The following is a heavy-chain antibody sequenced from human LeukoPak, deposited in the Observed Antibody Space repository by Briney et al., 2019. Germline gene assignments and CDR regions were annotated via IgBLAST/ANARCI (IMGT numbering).Heavy chain of an antibody. CDR1: GFTFSSYA. V-gene: IGHV3-30-3*01. Sequence: SGGSLRLSCAAPGFTFSSYAMHWVRQAPGKGLEWVAIISYDGSSKYYANSVKGRFTISRDNSKSTLYLQMNSLRPEDTAVYYCARGDDSSGQVDYWGQGTLVTVSS. CDR3: ARGDDSSGQVDY. CDR2: ISYDGSSK. J-gene: IGHJ4*02. D-gene: IGHD3-22*01.